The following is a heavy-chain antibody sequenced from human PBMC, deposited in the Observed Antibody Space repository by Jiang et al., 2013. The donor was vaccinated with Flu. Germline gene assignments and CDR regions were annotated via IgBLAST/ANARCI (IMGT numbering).Heavy chain of an antibody. CDR2: IYYSGST. V-gene: IGHV4-39*01. J-gene: IGHJ4*02. CDR1: GGSISSSSYY. CDR3: ASHSRLNYDSSGYKDH. D-gene: IGHD3-22*01. Sequence: GSGLVKPSETLSLTCTVSGGSISSSSYYWGWIRQPPGKGLEWIGSIYYSGSTYYNPSLKSRVTISVDTSKNQFSLKLSSVTAADTAVYYCASHSRLNYDSSGYKDHWGQGTLVTVSS.